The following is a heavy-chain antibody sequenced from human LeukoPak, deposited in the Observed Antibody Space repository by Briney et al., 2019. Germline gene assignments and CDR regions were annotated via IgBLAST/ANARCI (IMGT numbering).Heavy chain of an antibody. V-gene: IGHV3-48*01. CDR3: ARAHYAYCGGDCYAFGY. J-gene: IGHJ4*02. Sequence: GGSLRLSCAASGFTFNSYSMNWVRQAPGKGLEWVSYISSSSSTIYYADSVKGRFTISRDNAKNSLYLQMNSLRAEGTAVYYCARAHYAYCGGDCYAFGYWGQGTLVTVSS. CDR1: GFTFNSYS. CDR2: ISSSSSTI. D-gene: IGHD2-21*01.